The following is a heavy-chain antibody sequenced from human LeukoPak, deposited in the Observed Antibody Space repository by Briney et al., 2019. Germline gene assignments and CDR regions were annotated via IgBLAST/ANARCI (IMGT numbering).Heavy chain of an antibody. V-gene: IGHV4-39*07. CDR1: GGSISSSSYY. D-gene: IGHD3-10*01. Sequence: SETLSLTCTVSGGSISSSSYYWGWIRQPPGKGLERIGNVNYRGTPHYNPSLTSRVTMSLDTSKNHFSLKLSSVTAADTAIYYCARDQARGAIWGQGTLVTVSS. CDR3: ARDQARGAI. CDR2: VNYRGTP. J-gene: IGHJ4*02.